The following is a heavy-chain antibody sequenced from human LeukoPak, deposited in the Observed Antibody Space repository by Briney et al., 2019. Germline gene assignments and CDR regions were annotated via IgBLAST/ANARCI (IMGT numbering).Heavy chain of an antibody. CDR2: IFPTDSDT. D-gene: IGHD2-8*02. J-gene: IGHJ3*02. Sequence: KPGESLKISCKASGYSFPNYWIGWVRQMPGKGLEWMGIIFPTDSDTRYSPSFQGQVTISADKSISTAYLQWSSLKASDTAMYYCARTRDYGWSENDAFDIWGQGTMVTVSS. CDR1: GYSFPNYW. V-gene: IGHV5-51*01. CDR3: ARTRDYGWSENDAFDI.